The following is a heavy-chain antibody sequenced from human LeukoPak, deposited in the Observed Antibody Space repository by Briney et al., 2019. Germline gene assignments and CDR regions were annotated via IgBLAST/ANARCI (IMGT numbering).Heavy chain of an antibody. CDR3: ARRNPTSCYDY. V-gene: IGHV3-74*01. CDR1: GFTFSSYW. CDR2: TNSDGSST. Sequence: GGSLRLSCAASGFTFSSYWMHWVRQAPGKGLVWVSRTNSDGSSTSYADSVKGRFTISRDSAKNTLYLQMNSLRAEDTAVYYCARRNPTSCYDYWGQGTLVTVSS. D-gene: IGHD2-2*01. J-gene: IGHJ4*02.